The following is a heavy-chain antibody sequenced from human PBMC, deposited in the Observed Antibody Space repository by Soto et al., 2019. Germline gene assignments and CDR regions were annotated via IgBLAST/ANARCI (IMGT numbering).Heavy chain of an antibody. CDR1: GGSFSGYY. Sequence: SETLSLTCAVYGGSFSGYYWSWIRQPPGKGLEWIGEINHSGSTNYNPSLKSRVTISVDTSKNQFSLKLSSVTAADTAVYYCAIQGGGLPYNWFDPWGQGTLVTVSS. V-gene: IGHV4-34*01. J-gene: IGHJ5*02. CDR2: INHSGST. CDR3: AIQGGGLPYNWFDP. D-gene: IGHD3-16*01.